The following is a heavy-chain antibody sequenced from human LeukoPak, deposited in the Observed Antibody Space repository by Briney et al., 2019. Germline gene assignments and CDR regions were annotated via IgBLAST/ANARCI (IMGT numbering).Heavy chain of an antibody. J-gene: IGHJ4*02. CDR3: ARAGSGSYSGGVLTV. CDR1: GYSISNGYY. D-gene: IGHD1-26*01. Sequence: SETLSLTCTVSGYSISNGYYWGWIRQPPGKGLEWIGSIYHSGTTYYNPSLKSRVTISVDTSKNQFSLRLTSVTAADTAVYYCARAGSGSYSGGVLTVWGQGTLVTVSS. V-gene: IGHV4-38-2*02. CDR2: IYHSGTT.